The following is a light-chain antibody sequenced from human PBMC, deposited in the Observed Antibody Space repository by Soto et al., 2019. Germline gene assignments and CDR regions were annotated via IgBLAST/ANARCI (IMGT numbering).Light chain of an antibody. J-gene: IGLJ2*01. CDR3: QSYDSSLSGVV. CDR1: SSNIGAGYD. Sequence: QSVLTQPPSVSGAPGQRVTISCTGSSSNIGAGYDVHWYQQLPRTVPKLLIYGTSNRPSGVPDRFSGSKSGTSASLAITGLQAEDEADYHCQSYDSSLSGVVFGGGTQLTVL. V-gene: IGLV1-40*01. CDR2: GTS.